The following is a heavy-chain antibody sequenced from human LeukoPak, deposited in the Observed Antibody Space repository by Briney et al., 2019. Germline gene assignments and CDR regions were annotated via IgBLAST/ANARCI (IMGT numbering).Heavy chain of an antibody. V-gene: IGHV3-30*02. CDR1: GFTFSSYG. CDR2: IRYDGSNK. CDR3: AKETLGYCSSTSCHYFDY. J-gene: IGHJ4*02. Sequence: GGSLRLSCAASGFTFSSYGMHWVRQAPGKGLEWVAFIRYDGSNKYYADSVKGQFTISRDNSKNTLYLQMNSLRAEDTAVYYCAKETLGYCSSTSCHYFDYWGQGTLVTVSS. D-gene: IGHD2-2*01.